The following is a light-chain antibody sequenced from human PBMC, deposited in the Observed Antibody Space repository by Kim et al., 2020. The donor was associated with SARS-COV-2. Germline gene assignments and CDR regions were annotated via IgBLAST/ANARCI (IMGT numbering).Light chain of an antibody. J-gene: IGKJ4*01. V-gene: IGKV1-39*01. CDR2: ATS. CDR3: QQTYNSLT. CDR1: QSISNL. Sequence: AAVDGDTITISCRPRQSISNLLNWYQQKPGEAPKLLIYATSHLQTGVPSRFSGSGSGSQFTLTVSDLQPEDFAIYYCQQTYNSLTFGGGTEVDIK.